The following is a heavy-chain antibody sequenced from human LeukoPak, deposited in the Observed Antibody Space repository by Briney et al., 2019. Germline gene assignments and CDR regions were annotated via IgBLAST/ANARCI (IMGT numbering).Heavy chain of an antibody. V-gene: IGHV3-23*01. D-gene: IGHD6-6*01. Sequence: PGGSLRLSCAASGFTFSSYAMSWVRQAPRKNLEWVSGISSSGGSTYYADSVKGRFTISRDKSKNTLYLQMNSLRAEDTAMYYCAKEAARLGNVDYWGQGALVTVSS. CDR1: GFTFSSYA. CDR3: AKEAARLGNVDY. J-gene: IGHJ4*02. CDR2: ISSSGGST.